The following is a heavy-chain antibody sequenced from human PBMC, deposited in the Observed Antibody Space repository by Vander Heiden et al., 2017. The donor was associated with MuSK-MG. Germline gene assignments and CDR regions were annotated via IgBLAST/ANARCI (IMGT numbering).Heavy chain of an antibody. Sequence: EVQLVESGGGLVQPGGSLRLSCAASGFTFSSYAMSWVRQAPGKGLEWVSAISGSGGSTYDADSVKGRFTISRDNSKNTLYLQMNSLRAEDTAVYYCAKGWFGELLQPLGYYCDYWGQGTLVTVSS. CDR1: GFTFSSYA. V-gene: IGHV3-23*04. D-gene: IGHD3-10*01. CDR3: AKGWFGELLQPLGYYCDY. CDR2: ISGSGGST. J-gene: IGHJ4*02.